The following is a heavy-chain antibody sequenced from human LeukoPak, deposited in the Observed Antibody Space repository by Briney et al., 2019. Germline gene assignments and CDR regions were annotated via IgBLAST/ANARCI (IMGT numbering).Heavy chain of an antibody. J-gene: IGHJ4*02. CDR2: ISSSSSYI. Sequence: GGTLRLSCAASGFTFSSYSMNWVRQAPGKGLEWVSFISSSSSYIYYADSVKGRFSISRDNAKNSLFLQMNSLRVEDTAVYYCARDSGPYFDRNPFDYWGQGTLVTVSS. CDR1: GFTFSSYS. D-gene: IGHD3-9*01. CDR3: ARDSGPYFDRNPFDY. V-gene: IGHV3-21*01.